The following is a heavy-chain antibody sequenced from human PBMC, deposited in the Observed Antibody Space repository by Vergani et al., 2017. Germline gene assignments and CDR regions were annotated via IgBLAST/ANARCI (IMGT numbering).Heavy chain of an antibody. V-gene: IGHV3-30*18. Sequence: VQLVESGGGLVQPARSLRLSCAASGFTFSSFGMHWVRQAPGKGLEWVAVISYDGSNKYYADSVKGRFTISRDNSKNKLYLQMNSLRAEDTAVYYCAKGWGDWNWNYGSHYMDVWGKGTTVTVSS. J-gene: IGHJ6*03. CDR2: ISYDGSNK. D-gene: IGHD1-7*01. CDR1: GFTFSSFG. CDR3: AKGWGDWNWNYGSHYMDV.